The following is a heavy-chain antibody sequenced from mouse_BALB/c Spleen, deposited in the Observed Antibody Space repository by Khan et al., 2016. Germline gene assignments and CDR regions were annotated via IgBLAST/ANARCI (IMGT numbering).Heavy chain of an antibody. V-gene: IGHV4-2*02. CDR1: GFDFSRYW. J-gene: IGHJ4*01. Sequence: EVQLQESGGGLVQPGGSLNLSCAASGFDFSRYWMSWARQAPGKGQEWIGEINPGSSTINYTPSLKDKFIISRDNAKNTLYLQMSKVRSEDTALYYCARLTGTSAMDYWCQGTSVTVSS. CDR3: ARLTGTSAMDY. D-gene: IGHD3-3*01. CDR2: INPGSSTI.